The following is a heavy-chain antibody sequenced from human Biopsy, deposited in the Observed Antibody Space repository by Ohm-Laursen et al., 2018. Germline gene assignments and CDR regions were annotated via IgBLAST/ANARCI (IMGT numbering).Heavy chain of an antibody. CDR2: NIPILGTG. J-gene: IGHJ1*01. CDR1: GGTFSNYG. V-gene: IGHV1-69*06. CDR3: ATKLTGYFHH. D-gene: IGHD3-9*01. Sequence: GASVKVSCNAPGGTFSNYGVNWVRQAPGQGLEWLGGNIPILGTGNYAQKFQDRVTVAADTSTSTATMELRSLRSDDTAMYYCATKLTGYFHHWGQGTLVTVSS.